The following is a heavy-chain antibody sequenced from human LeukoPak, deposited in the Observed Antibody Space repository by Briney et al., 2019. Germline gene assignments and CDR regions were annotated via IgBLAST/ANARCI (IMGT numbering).Heavy chain of an antibody. V-gene: IGHV1-69*01. CDR1: GGTFSSYA. J-gene: IGHJ6*02. CDR3: ARGGCSSTSCYTGYYYGMDV. CDR2: IIPIFGTA. D-gene: IGHD2-2*02. Sequence: GASVKVSCKASGGTFSSYAISWVRQASGQGLEWMGGIIPIFGTANYAQKFQGRVTITADESTSTAYMELSSLRSEDTAVYYCARGGCSSTSCYTGYYYGMDVWGQGTTVTVSS.